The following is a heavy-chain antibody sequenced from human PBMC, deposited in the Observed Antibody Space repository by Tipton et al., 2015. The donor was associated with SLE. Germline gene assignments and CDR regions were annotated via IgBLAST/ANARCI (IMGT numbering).Heavy chain of an antibody. CDR3: ARGYYYDSSLFDY. Sequence: TLSLACTVSGGSISSHYWSWIRQPPGKGLEWIGYIYYSGSTNYNPSLKSRVTISVDTSKNQFSLKLSSVTAADTAVYYCARGYYYDSSLFDYWGHGTLVTVSS. CDR2: IYYSGST. CDR1: GGSISSHY. J-gene: IGHJ4*01. D-gene: IGHD3-22*01. V-gene: IGHV4-59*11.